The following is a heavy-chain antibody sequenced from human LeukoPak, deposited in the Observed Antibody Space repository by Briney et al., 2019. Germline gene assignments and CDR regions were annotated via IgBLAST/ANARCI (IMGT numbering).Heavy chain of an antibody. CDR3: AGAYYYDSSGYYPPYWYFDL. D-gene: IGHD3-22*01. CDR1: GGSISCYY. J-gene: IGHJ2*01. CDR2: IYTSGST. V-gene: IGHV4-4*07. Sequence: SETLSLTCTVSGGSISCYYWSWMRQPAGKGLEWIGRIYTSGSTNYNPSLKSRVTMSVYTSKNQFSLKLSSVTAADTAVYYCAGAYYYDSSGYYPPYWYFDLWGRGTLVTASS.